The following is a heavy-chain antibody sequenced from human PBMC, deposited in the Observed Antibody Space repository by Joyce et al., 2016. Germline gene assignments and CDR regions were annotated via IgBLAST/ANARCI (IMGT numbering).Heavy chain of an antibody. D-gene: IGHD6-19*01. J-gene: IGHJ4*02. CDR3: ARDFFRVAAPFDY. CDR2: IRAYNGDT. CDR1: GYTFTSSG. Sequence: QVQLVQSGAEVKKPGASVKVFCKASGYTFTSSGFSWVRQAPGQGLEWMGWIRAYNGDTNYAQKFQSRVIMTTDTSTSTAYMDQRSLRSDDTAVYYCARDFFRVAAPFDYWGQGTLVTVSS. V-gene: IGHV1-18*01.